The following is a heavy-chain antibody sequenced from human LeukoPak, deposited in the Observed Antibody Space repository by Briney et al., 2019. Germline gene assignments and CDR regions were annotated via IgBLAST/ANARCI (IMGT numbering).Heavy chain of an antibody. V-gene: IGHV1-2*02. D-gene: IGHD5/OR15-5a*01. J-gene: IGHJ4*01. CDR2: INSNSGAT. Sequence: ASAKVSCKASGYTFTGHYLHWVRQGPGQELEWGGWINSNSGATNSAQKFQGRVTMTRDTSISTAYMELSRRRSDDTAVYYCARVPLVSTIPFVYWGHGTLVTVSS. CDR3: ARVPLVSTIPFVY. CDR1: GYTFTGHY.